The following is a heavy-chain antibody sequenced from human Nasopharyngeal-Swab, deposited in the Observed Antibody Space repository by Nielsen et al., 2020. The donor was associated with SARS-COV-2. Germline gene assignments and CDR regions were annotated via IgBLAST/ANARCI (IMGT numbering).Heavy chain of an antibody. Sequence: GKGLEWVSVIYSGGSTYYADSVKSRFTISRDNSKNTLYLQMNSLRAEYTAVYYCARDQYGDYGDYWGQGTLVTVSS. CDR2: IYSGGST. J-gene: IGHJ4*02. CDR3: ARDQYGDYGDY. D-gene: IGHD4-17*01. V-gene: IGHV3-53*01.